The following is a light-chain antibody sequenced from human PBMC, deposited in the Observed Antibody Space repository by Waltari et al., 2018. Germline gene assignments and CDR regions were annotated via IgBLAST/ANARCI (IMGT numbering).Light chain of an antibody. CDR1: QNIFYSSNNKNY. CDR3: QQYFSTPYS. Sequence: DIVMTQSPDSLAVSLGERASINRKSSQNIFYSSNNKNYLAWYQQKPGQPPKLLIYWASTRESGVPARFSGSGSGTDFTLTISSLQAEDVAIYYCQQYFSTPYSFGQGTKLEI. V-gene: IGKV4-1*01. CDR2: WAS. J-gene: IGKJ2*03.